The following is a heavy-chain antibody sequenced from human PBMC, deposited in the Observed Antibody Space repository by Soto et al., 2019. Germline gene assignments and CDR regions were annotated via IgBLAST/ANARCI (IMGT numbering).Heavy chain of an antibody. CDR2: IIPIFGTA. J-gene: IGHJ5*02. CDR3: ASRGSGWYNWFDP. V-gene: IGHV1-69*13. CDR1: GGTFSSYA. D-gene: IGHD6-19*01. Sequence: SVKVSCKASGGTFSSYAISWVRQAPGQGLEWMGGIIPIFGTANYAQKFQGRVTITADESTSTAYMELSSLRSEDTAVYYCASRGSGWYNWFDPWGQGTLVTVSS.